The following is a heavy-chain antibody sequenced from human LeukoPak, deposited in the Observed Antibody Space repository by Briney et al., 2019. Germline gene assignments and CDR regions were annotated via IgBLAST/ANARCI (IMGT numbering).Heavy chain of an antibody. J-gene: IGHJ3*02. CDR1: GYSISSGYY. Sequence: SETLSLXCAVSGYSISSGYYWGWIRQPPGRGLEWIGSIYHSGSTYYNPSPKSRVTISVDTSKNQFSLKLSSVTAADTAVYYCARPIVLMVYASPPIAFDIWGQGTMVTVSS. D-gene: IGHD2-8*01. V-gene: IGHV4-38-2*01. CDR3: ARPIVLMVYASPPIAFDI. CDR2: IYHSGST.